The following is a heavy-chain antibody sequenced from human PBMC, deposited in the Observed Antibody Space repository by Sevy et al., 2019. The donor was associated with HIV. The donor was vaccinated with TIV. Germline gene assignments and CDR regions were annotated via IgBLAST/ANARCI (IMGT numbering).Heavy chain of an antibody. D-gene: IGHD6-19*01. CDR2: MSYDGSTR. J-gene: IGHJ4*02. CDR3: AKDGGYSTRWYAGY. V-gene: IGHV3-30*09. CDR1: GFSISPYA. Sequence: GGSLRLSCAASGFSISPYAFHWVRQAPGKGLEWVALMSYDGSTRYNADSAKGRFAISKHNSKNILYLQTNSMRIDDTAIYYCAKDGGYSTRWYAGYWGQGTLVTVSS.